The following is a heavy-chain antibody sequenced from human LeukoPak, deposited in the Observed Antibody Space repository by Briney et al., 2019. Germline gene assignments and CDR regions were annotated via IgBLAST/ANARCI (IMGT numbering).Heavy chain of an antibody. D-gene: IGHD5-12*01. J-gene: IGHJ6*03. CDR3: AKGSGYEHNYYYYYMDV. CDR1: GFTFSTYG. Sequence: GGSLRLSCAASGFTFSTYGMHWVRQPPGKGLEWVAFIRYDGSHKYYADSVKGRFTISRDNSKNTLYLQMNSLRAEDTAVYYCAKGSGYEHNYYYYYMDVWGKGTTVTISS. V-gene: IGHV3-30*02. CDR2: IRYDGSHK.